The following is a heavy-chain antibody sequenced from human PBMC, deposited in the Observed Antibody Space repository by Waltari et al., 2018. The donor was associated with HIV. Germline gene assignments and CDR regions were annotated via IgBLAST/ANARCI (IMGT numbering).Heavy chain of an antibody. Sequence: EVQLLESGGGLVQPGGSLRLSCAASGFTFSSYAMTWVRQAPGKGREWVSAITGSGGTTYHADTGKGRFTISRDNSKNTLYLQMNSLRAEDTAVYYCASRYDSDAFDIWGQGTMVTVSS. J-gene: IGHJ3*02. V-gene: IGHV3-23*01. CDR1: GFTFSSYA. CDR3: ASRYDSDAFDI. CDR2: ITGSGGTT. D-gene: IGHD2-2*01.